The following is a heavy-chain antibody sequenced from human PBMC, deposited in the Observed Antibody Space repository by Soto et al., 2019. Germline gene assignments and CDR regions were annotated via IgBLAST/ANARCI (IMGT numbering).Heavy chain of an antibody. CDR1: GGTFSSYA. J-gene: IGHJ5*02. V-gene: IGHV1-69*13. D-gene: IGHD3-9*01. CDR2: IIPIFGTA. CDR3: ARAPKYDILTGYSNNWYDP. Sequence: GASVKVSCKASGGTFSSYAISWVRQAPGQGLEWMGGIIPIFGTANYAQKFQGRVTITADESTSTAYMELSSLRSEDTAVYYCARAPKYDILTGYSNNWYDPWGQGTLVTVSS.